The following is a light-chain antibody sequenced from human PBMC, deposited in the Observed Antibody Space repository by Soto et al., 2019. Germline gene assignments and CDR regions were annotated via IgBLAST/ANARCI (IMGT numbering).Light chain of an antibody. J-gene: IGLJ1*01. CDR2: EDN. Sequence: QSVLIQPASVSGSPGQSITISCTGTSSDVGFYTLVSWYQHHPGKAPKLIIYEDNKRPSGVSNRFSGSKSGNTASLTISGLQSEDVANSFCSSSAGSRTLFVFAPGTKVTVL. CDR3: SSSAGSRTLFV. CDR1: SSDVGFYTL. V-gene: IGLV2-23*01.